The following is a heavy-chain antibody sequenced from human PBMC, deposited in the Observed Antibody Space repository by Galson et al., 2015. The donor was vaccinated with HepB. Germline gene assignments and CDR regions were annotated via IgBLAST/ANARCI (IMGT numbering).Heavy chain of an antibody. Sequence: SLRLSCAGSGFTFSNYEMNWVRQAPGKGLEWVSYISSSGGTKYYADSVKGRFTMSRDNAKNSLYLQMNSLRAADTAVYYCAREGGTYYYDNSGYSPLGYWGQGTLVTVSS. CDR3: AREGGTYYYDNSGYSPLGY. J-gene: IGHJ4*02. V-gene: IGHV3-48*03. D-gene: IGHD3-22*01. CDR1: GFTFSNYE. CDR2: ISSSGGTK.